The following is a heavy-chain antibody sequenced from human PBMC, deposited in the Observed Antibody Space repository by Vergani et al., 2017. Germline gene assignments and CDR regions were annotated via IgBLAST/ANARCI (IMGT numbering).Heavy chain of an antibody. CDR3: ACAAGRLLGY. Sequence: EVQLVESGGGLVQPEGSLRLSCAASGFTFSSYEMNWVRQAPGKGLEWVSYISSSGSTIYYADSVKGRFTISRDNAKNSLYLQMNSLRAEDTAVYYCACAAGRLLGYWGQGTLVTVSS. D-gene: IGHD2-15*01. CDR2: ISSSGSTI. V-gene: IGHV3-48*03. J-gene: IGHJ4*02. CDR1: GFTFSSYE.